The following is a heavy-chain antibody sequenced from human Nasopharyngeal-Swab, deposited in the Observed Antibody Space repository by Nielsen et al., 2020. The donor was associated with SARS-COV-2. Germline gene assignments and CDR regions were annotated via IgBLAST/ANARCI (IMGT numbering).Heavy chain of an antibody. CDR3: ARGQLWLDY. Sequence: SETLSLTCTVSGGSISSYYWSWIRQPPGKGLEWIGYIYYSGGTNYNPSPKSRATISVNTSKNQFSLKLSSVTAADTAVYYCARGQLWLDYWGQGTLVTVSS. CDR2: IYYSGGT. J-gene: IGHJ4*02. V-gene: IGHV4-59*01. D-gene: IGHD5-18*01. CDR1: GGSISSYY.